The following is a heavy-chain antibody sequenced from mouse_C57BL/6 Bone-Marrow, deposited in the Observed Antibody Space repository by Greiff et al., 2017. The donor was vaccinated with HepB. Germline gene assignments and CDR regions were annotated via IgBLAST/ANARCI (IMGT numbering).Heavy chain of an antibody. V-gene: IGHV1-54*01. Sequence: VQLQQSGAELVRPGTSVKVSCKASGYAFTNYLIEWVKQRPGQGLEWIGVINPGSGGTNYNEKFKGKATLTADKSSSTAYMQLSSLPSEDSAVYCCARSGYYGSSSAWFAYWGQGTLVTVSA. J-gene: IGHJ3*01. CDR2: INPGSGGT. CDR3: ARSGYYGSSSAWFAY. CDR1: GYAFTNYL. D-gene: IGHD1-1*01.